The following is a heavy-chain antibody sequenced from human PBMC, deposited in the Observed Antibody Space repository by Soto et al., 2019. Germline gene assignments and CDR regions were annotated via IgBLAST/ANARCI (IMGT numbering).Heavy chain of an antibody. CDR2: INQDGNEK. CDR3: AGGGSIVVATRRLMDV. J-gene: IGHJ6*03. V-gene: IGHV3-7*05. CDR1: RFTFRSYW. D-gene: IGHD3-22*01. Sequence: GGSLRLSCAASRFTFRSYWMTWVRRAPGKGLEWVANINQDGNEKNYVDSVKGRFTISIDSQKSQFSLQLSSVTVADTAFYYCAGGGSIVVATRRLMDVWGKGTTVTVSS.